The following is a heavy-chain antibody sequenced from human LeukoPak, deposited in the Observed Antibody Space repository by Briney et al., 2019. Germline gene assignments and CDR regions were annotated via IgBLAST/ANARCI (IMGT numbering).Heavy chain of an antibody. V-gene: IGHV1-2*02. J-gene: IGHJ6*02. CDR2: INPNSGGT. D-gene: IGHD6-13*01. Sequence: ASVKVSCKASGYTFSGYYMHWVQQAPGQGLEWMGWINPNSGGTNYAQKFQGRVTMTRDRSISTAYMELSRLRSDDTAVYYCARVRIGQQLDKYYYYAMDVWGQGTTVTVSS. CDR3: ARVRIGQQLDKYYYYAMDV. CDR1: GYTFSGYY.